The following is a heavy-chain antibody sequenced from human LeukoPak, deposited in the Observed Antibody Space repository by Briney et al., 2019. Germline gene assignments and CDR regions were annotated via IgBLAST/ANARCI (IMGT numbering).Heavy chain of an antibody. V-gene: IGHV4-59*01. J-gene: IGHJ6*03. Sequence: SETLSLTCTVSGGSISSYYWSWLRQSPGKGLEWIGYTHYSGSTYHNPSLKSRVSISLDTSKNQFSLKLTSVTAADTAVYYCARVGVRGSSRYMDVWGRGTTVTVSS. CDR1: GGSISSYY. CDR3: ARVGVRGSSRYMDV. D-gene: IGHD3-10*01. CDR2: THYSGST.